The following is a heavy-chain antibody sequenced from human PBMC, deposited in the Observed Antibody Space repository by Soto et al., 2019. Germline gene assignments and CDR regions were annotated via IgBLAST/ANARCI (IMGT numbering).Heavy chain of an antibody. J-gene: IGHJ5*02. CDR1: GFTFSRYG. V-gene: IGHV3-33*01. Sequence: QVQLVESGGGVVQPGRSLRLSCAASGFTFSRYGMHWVRQAPGMGLEWVAVLWYDGSNKYYADSVKGRFTISRDNSTNALYLQMNRLRAEDTAVYYCARVRADCGGDCYRESGCFDPWGQGTLVTVSS. D-gene: IGHD2-21*02. CDR3: ARVRADCGGDCYRESGCFDP. CDR2: LWYDGSNK.